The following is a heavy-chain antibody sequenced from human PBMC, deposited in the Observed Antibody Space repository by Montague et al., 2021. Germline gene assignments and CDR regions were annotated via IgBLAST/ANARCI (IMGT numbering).Heavy chain of an antibody. CDR1: GGSISSNSYW. Sequence: SETLSLTCTVSGGSISSNSYWWAWIRQPPGKGLEYVGTTFNTGSSYYSPSLKSRVTISVDTSKNQFSLRLSAVTAADTAVYYCARPLYCIGGSCYSGFDPWGQGTLVTVSS. CDR3: ARPLYCIGGSCYSGFDP. D-gene: IGHD2-15*01. J-gene: IGHJ5*02. CDR2: TFNTGSS. V-gene: IGHV4-39*01.